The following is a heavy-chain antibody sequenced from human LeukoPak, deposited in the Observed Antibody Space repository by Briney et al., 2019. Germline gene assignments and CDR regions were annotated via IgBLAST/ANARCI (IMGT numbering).Heavy chain of an antibody. Sequence: SETLSLTCTVSGGSVNSGTYYWSWIRQPPGKGLEWIGYISYSGSTNYNPSLKSRVTISVDTSKNQFSLKTSTVTAADTAVYYCARGGRWLQFNYWGQGTLVTVSS. CDR3: ARGGRWLQFNY. CDR1: GGSVNSGTYY. CDR2: ISYSGST. V-gene: IGHV4-61*01. D-gene: IGHD5-24*01. J-gene: IGHJ4*02.